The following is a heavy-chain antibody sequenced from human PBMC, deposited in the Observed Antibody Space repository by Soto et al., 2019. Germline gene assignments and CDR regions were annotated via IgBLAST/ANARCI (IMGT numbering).Heavy chain of an antibody. V-gene: IGHV4-34*01. CDR1: GGSFSGYY. CDR2: INHSGST. Sequence: PSETLSLTCAVYGGSFSGYYWSWIRQPPGKGLEWIGEINHSGSTNYNPSLKSRVTISVDTFKNQFSLKLSSVTAADTAVYYCARGRPFVAARTFDYWGQGTLVTVSS. CDR3: ARGRPFVAARTFDY. J-gene: IGHJ4*02. D-gene: IGHD2-15*01.